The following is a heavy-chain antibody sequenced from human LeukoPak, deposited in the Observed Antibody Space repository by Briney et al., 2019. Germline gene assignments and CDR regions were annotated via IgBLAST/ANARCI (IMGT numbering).Heavy chain of an antibody. V-gene: IGHV3-72*01. J-gene: IGHJ4*02. CDR3: ARPSIVGGSASNTPFDY. CDR1: GFTFDDYG. D-gene: IGHD1-26*01. CDR2: TRNKANSYTT. Sequence: HAGGSLRLSCAASGFTFDDYGMSWVRQAPGKGLEWVGRTRNKANSYTTEYAASVKGRFTISRDDSKNSLYLQMNSLKTEDTAVYYCARPSIVGGSASNTPFDYWGQGTLVTVSS.